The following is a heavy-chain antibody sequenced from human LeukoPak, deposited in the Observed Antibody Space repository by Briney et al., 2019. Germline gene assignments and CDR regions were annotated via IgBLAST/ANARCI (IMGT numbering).Heavy chain of an antibody. V-gene: IGHV3-21*01. CDR2: ISSTSSYI. CDR3: ARVRAGSTTSGGSFDY. CDR1: GFTFSIYS. D-gene: IGHD3-10*01. Sequence: PGGSLRLSCAASGFTFSIYSMKWVRQAPGKGLEWVSSISSTSSYIYYAGSVKGRFTISRDNAKNSLSLQMSSLRAEDTAVYYCARVRAGSTTSGGSFDYWGQGTLVTVSS. J-gene: IGHJ4*02.